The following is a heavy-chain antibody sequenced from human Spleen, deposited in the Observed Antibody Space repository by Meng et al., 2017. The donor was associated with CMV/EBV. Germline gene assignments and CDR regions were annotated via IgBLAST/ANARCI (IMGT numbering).Heavy chain of an antibody. CDR1: GGSFSGYY. V-gene: IGHV4-34*01. Sequence: QVQLQQWGDGLLKPSETLSLTCAVYGGSFSGYYWSWIRQPPGKGLEWIGEINHSGSTNYNPSLKSRVTISVDTSKNQFSLKLSSVTAADTAVYYCASLQTEVTFDYWGQGTLVTVSS. D-gene: IGHD2-21*02. CDR2: INHSGST. CDR3: ASLQTEVTFDY. J-gene: IGHJ4*02.